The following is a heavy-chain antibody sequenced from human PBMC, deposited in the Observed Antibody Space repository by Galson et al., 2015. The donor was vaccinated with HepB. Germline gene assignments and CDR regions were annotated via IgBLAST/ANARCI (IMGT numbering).Heavy chain of an antibody. CDR1: GFTFSSYA. D-gene: IGHD2-21*02. V-gene: IGHV3-23*01. Sequence: SLRLSCAASGFTFSSYAMNWVRQAPGKGLEWVSRINKSGGATYYGDSVKGRFTISRDNSKSTLYLQMNSLRAEDTAVYYCAKETVTACDGFDPWGQGTLVTVSS. J-gene: IGHJ5*02. CDR2: INKSGGAT. CDR3: AKETVTACDGFDP.